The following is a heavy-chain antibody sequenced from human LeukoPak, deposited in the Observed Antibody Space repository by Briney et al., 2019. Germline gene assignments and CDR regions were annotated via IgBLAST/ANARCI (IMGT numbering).Heavy chain of an antibody. D-gene: IGHD2-15*01. J-gene: IGHJ4*02. CDR3: AKGLVVVAATPVDY. Sequence: GGSLRLSCAASGFTFSSYAMSWVRQAPGKGLEWVSAISGSGGSTYYADSVKGRFTISRDNSKNTLYLQMNSLRAEDTAVCYCAKGLVVVAATPVDYWGQGTLVTVSS. V-gene: IGHV3-23*01. CDR2: ISGSGGST. CDR1: GFTFSSYA.